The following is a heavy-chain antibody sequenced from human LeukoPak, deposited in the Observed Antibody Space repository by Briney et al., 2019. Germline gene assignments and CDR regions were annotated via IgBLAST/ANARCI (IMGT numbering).Heavy chain of an antibody. CDR1: RFTFSDYY. V-gene: IGHV3-11*01. D-gene: IGHD1-26*01. CDR2: ISSSGSTI. J-gene: IGHJ4*02. Sequence: GGCLRLSCAASRFTFSDYYMSWIRQAPGKGLEGVSYISSSGSTIYYADSVKGRFTISRDNAKNSLYLQMNSLRAEDTAVYYCARDQTGRIVGASFDYWGQGTLVTVSS. CDR3: ARDQTGRIVGASFDY.